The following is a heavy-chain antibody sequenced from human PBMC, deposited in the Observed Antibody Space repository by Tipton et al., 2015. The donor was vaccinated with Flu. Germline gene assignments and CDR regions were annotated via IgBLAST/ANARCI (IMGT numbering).Heavy chain of an antibody. CDR3: VSEGSL. Sequence: MQLVQSGAELKKPGESLTISCKVFGYSFTSHWIGWVRQMPGKGLDWVGLIYPGDSETIYSPSFQGQVTISVDKSINTAYLQWGSLKAADTAMYYCVSEGSLWGQGTQVTVSS. CDR1: GYSFTSHW. J-gene: IGHJ4*02. V-gene: IGHV5-51*03. CDR2: IYPGDSET.